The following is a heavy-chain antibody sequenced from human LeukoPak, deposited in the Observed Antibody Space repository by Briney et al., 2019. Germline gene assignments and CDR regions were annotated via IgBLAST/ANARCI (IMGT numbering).Heavy chain of an antibody. Sequence: SETLSLTCIVSGGSINNHYWTWIRQTPGKGLEWIGSLHYSGSTLYNPSLKSRVTISVDTSKNQFSLRLSSVTAADTALYYCARGPDVDYWGQGTLVTVSS. CDR3: ARGPDVDY. J-gene: IGHJ4*02. CDR2: LHYSGST. V-gene: IGHV4-39*07. CDR1: GGSINNHY.